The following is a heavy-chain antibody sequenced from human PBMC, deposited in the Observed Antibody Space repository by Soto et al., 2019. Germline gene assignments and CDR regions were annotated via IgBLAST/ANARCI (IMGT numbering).Heavy chain of an antibody. CDR3: VRDRRIYYSDPHDEFVASDYEV. Sequence: QVQLVESGGGVVQPGRSLRLSCSASGFTFSTFAVHWVRQAPGKGLEWVAVISSDGYTKYYTDSVKGRFTISRDNSKNTLFLQMNGLRTEDTAMYYCVRDRRIYYSDPHDEFVASDYEVWGQGTMVSVSS. CDR2: ISSDGYTK. V-gene: IGHV3-30-3*01. J-gene: IGHJ3*01. D-gene: IGHD3-22*01. CDR1: GFTFSTFA.